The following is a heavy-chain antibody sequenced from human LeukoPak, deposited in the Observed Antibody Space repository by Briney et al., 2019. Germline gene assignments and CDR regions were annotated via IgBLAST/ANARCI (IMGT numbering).Heavy chain of an antibody. Sequence: GGSLRLSCAASGFIVSGNYMSWVRQAPGKGLEWVSVIYSGGSTYYADSVKGRFIISRDNSKNTLYLQMNSLRAEDTAVYYCARDSSDYGGKGIDYWGQGTLATVSS. V-gene: IGHV3-53*01. CDR3: ARDSSDYGGKGIDY. CDR2: IYSGGST. J-gene: IGHJ4*02. D-gene: IGHD4-23*01. CDR1: GFIVSGNY.